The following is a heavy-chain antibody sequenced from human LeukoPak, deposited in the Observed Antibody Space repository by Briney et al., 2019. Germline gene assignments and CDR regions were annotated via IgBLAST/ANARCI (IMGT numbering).Heavy chain of an antibody. D-gene: IGHD3-3*01. CDR3: ARDGKRGYYDFWSGSPNWFDP. CDR2: ISAYNGNT. CDR1: GYTFTGYY. Sequence: ASVKASCKASGYTFTGYYMHWVRQAPGQGLEWMGWISAYNGNTNYAQKLQGRVTMTTDTSTSTAYMELRSLRSDDTAVYYCARDGKRGYYDFWSGSPNWFDPWGQGTLVTVSS. J-gene: IGHJ5*02. V-gene: IGHV1-18*04.